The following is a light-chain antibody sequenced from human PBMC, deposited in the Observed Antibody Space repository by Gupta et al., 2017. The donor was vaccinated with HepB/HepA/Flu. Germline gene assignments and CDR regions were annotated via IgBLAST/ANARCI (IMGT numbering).Light chain of an antibody. J-gene: IGLJ3*02. V-gene: IGLV2-23*02. Sequence: QPAPAQPASVPGSPGPSITISCPGTSSDVGCYNLVSWYQQHPGKAPKLMIYEVSKRPSGVSNRFSGSKSGNTASLTISGPQAEDEADYYCCSYAGSSTWVFGGGTKLTVL. CDR2: EVS. CDR1: SSDVGCYNL. CDR3: CSYAGSSTWV.